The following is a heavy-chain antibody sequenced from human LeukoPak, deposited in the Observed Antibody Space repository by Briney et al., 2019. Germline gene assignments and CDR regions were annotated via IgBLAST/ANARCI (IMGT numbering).Heavy chain of an antibody. V-gene: IGHV3-23*01. CDR2: ISGSGGST. CDR1: GFTFSSYA. J-gene: IGHJ2*01. CDR3: AKGRGKSYGAGWYFDL. D-gene: IGHD4-17*01. Sequence: GALRLSCAASGFTFSSYAMSWVRQAPGKGLEWVSAISGSGGSTYYADSVKGRFTIFRDNSKNTLYLQMNSLRAEDTAVYYCAKGRGKSYGAGWYFDLWGRGTLVTVSS.